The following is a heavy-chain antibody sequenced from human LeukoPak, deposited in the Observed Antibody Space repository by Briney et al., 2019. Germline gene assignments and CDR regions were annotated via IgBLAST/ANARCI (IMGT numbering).Heavy chain of an antibody. CDR2: IYSGGST. D-gene: IGHD3-22*01. CDR1: GFTVSSNY. V-gene: IGHV3-66*01. CDR3: ARVRADYDTSGYDY. J-gene: IGHJ4*02. Sequence: GGSLRLSCPASGFTVSSNYMSWVRQAPGQGLEWVSVIYSGGSTYYADSVKGRFTISRDNSKNTLYLQMNSLRAEDTAVYYRARVRADYDTSGYDYWGQGTLVTVSS.